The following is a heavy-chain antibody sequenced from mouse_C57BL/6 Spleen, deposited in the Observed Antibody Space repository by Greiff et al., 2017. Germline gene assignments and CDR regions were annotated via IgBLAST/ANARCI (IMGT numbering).Heavy chain of an antibody. CDR3: TRRVADCGSSGDWYFEV. D-gene: IGHD1-1*01. V-gene: IGHV1-15*01. J-gene: IGHJ1*03. Sequence: QVQLKESGAELVRPGASVTLSCKASGYTFTDYEMHWVKQTPVHGLEWIGAIDPETGGTAYNQKFKGKAILTADKSSSTAYMERRSLTSEDSAVYYCTRRVADCGSSGDWYFEVWGTGTTVTVSS. CDR2: IDPETGGT. CDR1: GYTFTDYE.